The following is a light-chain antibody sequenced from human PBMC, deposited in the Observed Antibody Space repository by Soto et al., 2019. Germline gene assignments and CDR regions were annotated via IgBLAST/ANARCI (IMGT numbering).Light chain of an antibody. Sequence: QSPLTQPASVSGSLGQSTTISSTGTSSDIGGYNYVSWYQQHPGKAPKLMIYEVSYRPSWVSNRFSASKSGNTASLTISGLQAEDEADYYCNSFTSSATLVFGGGTKVTVL. CDR2: EVS. CDR3: NSFTSSATLV. V-gene: IGLV2-14*01. J-gene: IGLJ2*01. CDR1: SSDIGGYNY.